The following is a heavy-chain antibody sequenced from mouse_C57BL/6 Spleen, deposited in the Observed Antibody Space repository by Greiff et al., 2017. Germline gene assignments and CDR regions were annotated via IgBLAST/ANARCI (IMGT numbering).Heavy chain of an antibody. CDR3: GGGELTYEFDD. CDR1: GFNINDYY. CDR2: IDPADGET. Sequence: VQLKQSGAELVKPGASVTLSCTASGFNINDYYMHWVKQRTEQGLEWIGRIDPADGETNYAPKFQGKATITADTSSNTAYLLLSSLTSEDAAVEYCGGGELTYEFDDWGQGTTVTVSA. J-gene: IGHJ2*01. D-gene: IGHD5-1*01. V-gene: IGHV14-2*01.